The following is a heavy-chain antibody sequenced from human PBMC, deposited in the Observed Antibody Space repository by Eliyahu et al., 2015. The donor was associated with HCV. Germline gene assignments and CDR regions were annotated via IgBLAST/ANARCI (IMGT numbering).Heavy chain of an antibody. D-gene: IGHD5/OR15-5a*01. CDR2: IYTGRNT. CDR3: ATSTRAALEFDN. CDR1: GASLSYYY. J-gene: IGHJ4*02. V-gene: IGHV4-4*07. Sequence: QVQLQESGPGLVKPSETLSLTCTVSGASLSYYYWSWIRQTAGKGLEWIGRIYTGRNTNYNPSLQSRASISVDTSKHQFSLQLSSVTAADTAVYFCATSTRAALEFDNWGQGTLVTVSS.